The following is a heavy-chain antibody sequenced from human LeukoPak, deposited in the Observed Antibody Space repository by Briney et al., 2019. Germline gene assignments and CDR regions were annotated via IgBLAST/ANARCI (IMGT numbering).Heavy chain of an antibody. CDR3: ATTNRRGHFDY. J-gene: IGHJ4*02. CDR2: ISWNSGSI. D-gene: IGHD1-14*01. V-gene: IGHV3-9*01. Sequence: GGSLRLSCAASGFTFDDYAMHWVRQAPGKGLEWASGISWNSGSIGYADSVKGRFTISRDNAKNSLYLQMNSLRAEDTALYYCATTNRRGHFDYWGQGTLVTVSS. CDR1: GFTFDDYA.